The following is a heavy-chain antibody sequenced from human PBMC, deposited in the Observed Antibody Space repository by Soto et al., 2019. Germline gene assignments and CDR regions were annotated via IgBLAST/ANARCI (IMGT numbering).Heavy chain of an antibody. CDR2: IKSKTDGGTT. Sequence: GGSLRLSCAASGFTFSNAWMSWVRQAPGKGLEWVGRIKSKTDGGTTDYAAPVKGRFTISRDDSKNTLYLQMNSLKTEDTAVYYCTTDPYFNGEHNVWGKGTTVTVSS. J-gene: IGHJ6*04. CDR1: GFTFSNAW. V-gene: IGHV3-15*01. D-gene: IGHD3-9*01. CDR3: TTDPYFNGEHNV.